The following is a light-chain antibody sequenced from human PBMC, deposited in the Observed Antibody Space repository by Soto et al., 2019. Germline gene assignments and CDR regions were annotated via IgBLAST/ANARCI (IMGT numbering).Light chain of an antibody. CDR3: QSYDSSLSGFWV. V-gene: IGLV1-40*01. CDR2: GNS. CDR1: SSNIGAGYD. J-gene: IGLJ3*02. Sequence: QSVLTQPPSVSGAPGQRVTISCTGSSSNIGAGYDVHWYQQLPGKAPKLLIYGNSNRPSGVPDRFSGSKSGTSASLAITGIQAEDEADYDCQSYDSSLSGFWVFGGGTQLTVL.